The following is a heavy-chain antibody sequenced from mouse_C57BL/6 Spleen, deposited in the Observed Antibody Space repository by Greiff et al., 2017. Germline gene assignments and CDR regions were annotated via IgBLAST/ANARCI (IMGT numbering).Heavy chain of an antibody. D-gene: IGHD2-3*01. CDR2: ISGGGGNT. J-gene: IGHJ3*01. V-gene: IGHV5-9*01. CDR3: ARPHDGYYRFAY. CDR1: GFTFSSYT. Sequence: EVMLVESGGGLVKPGGSLKLSCAASGFTFSSYTMSWVRQTPEKRLEWVATISGGGGNTYYPDSVKGRFTISRDNAKNTLYLQMSSLRSEDTALYYCARPHDGYYRFAYWGQGTLVTVSA.